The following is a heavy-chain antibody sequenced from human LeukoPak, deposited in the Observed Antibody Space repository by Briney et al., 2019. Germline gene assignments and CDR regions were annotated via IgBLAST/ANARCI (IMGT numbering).Heavy chain of an antibody. V-gene: IGHV3-23*01. J-gene: IGHJ4*02. CDR3: ARGGVDYYGSGTYYLMYYFDY. D-gene: IGHD3-10*01. CDR1: GFTFSAYG. Sequence: PGGSLRLSCAASGFTFSAYGMSWVRQAPGKGLEWVSGISGSGGATHYADSVKGRFTISRDDPHNTLYLQMNSLRAEDTAVYFCARGGVDYYGSGTYYLMYYFDYWGQGALVTVSS. CDR2: ISGSGGAT.